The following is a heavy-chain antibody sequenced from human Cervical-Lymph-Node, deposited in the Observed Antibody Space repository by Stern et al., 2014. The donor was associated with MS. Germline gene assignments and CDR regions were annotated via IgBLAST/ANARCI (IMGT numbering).Heavy chain of an antibody. CDR3: ASSPFYYGSGSYGYFDY. D-gene: IGHD3-10*01. CDR2: IYYSGST. CDR1: GGSIRSGGYY. J-gene: IGHJ4*02. V-gene: IGHV4-31*01. Sequence: QVQLQESGPGLVKPSQTLSLTCTVSGGSIRSGGYYWSWIRQHPGTGLEWIGSIYYSGSTYYNPSRMSLVTISVVTSKNQFSLNLISVTAADTAVYYCASSPFYYGSGSYGYFDYWGQGTLVTVSS.